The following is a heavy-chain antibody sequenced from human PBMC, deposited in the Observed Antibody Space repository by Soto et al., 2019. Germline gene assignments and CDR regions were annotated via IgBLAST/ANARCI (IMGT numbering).Heavy chain of an antibody. Sequence: QVQLVQSGAEVKKPGASVKVSCKASGYTFTSYDINWVRQATGQGLEWMGWMNPNSGNTGYAQKFQGRVTMTRNTSISTAYMELSRLRSEDTAVYYCARGQYNWNYFYYGMDVWGQGTTVTVSS. CDR2: MNPNSGNT. D-gene: IGHD1-20*01. CDR3: ARGQYNWNYFYYGMDV. J-gene: IGHJ6*02. V-gene: IGHV1-8*01. CDR1: GYTFTSYD.